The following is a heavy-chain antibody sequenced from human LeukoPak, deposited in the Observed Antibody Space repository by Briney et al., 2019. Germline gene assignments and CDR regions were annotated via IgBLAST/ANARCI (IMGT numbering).Heavy chain of an antibody. J-gene: IGHJ4*02. Sequence: PSETLSLTCTVSGGSINSYDWSWIRQPPGMGLEWIGYIYYSGSTNYNPSLKSRVTISVDTSKNQFSLNVSSVTAADTAVYYCARHATTYFFLDYWGQGTLVTVSS. CDR2: IYYSGST. V-gene: IGHV4-59*08. CDR1: GGSINSYD. D-gene: IGHD3-3*01. CDR3: ARHATTYFFLDY.